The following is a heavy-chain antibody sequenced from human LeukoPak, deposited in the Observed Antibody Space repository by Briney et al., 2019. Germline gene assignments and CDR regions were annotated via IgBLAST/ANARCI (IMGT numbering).Heavy chain of an antibody. J-gene: IGHJ4*02. CDR1: GYTFTDYY. CDR2: INPNTGGT. CDR3: ARDAGELYFDY. D-gene: IGHD1-7*01. V-gene: IGHV1-2*06. Sequence: GASVKVSCKGSGYTFTDYYIHWVRQAPGQGLEWMGRINPNTGGTNYAQEFQGRVTMTRDMSITTAYMDLSRLRSDDTAVYYCARDAGELYFDYWGQGTLVTVSS.